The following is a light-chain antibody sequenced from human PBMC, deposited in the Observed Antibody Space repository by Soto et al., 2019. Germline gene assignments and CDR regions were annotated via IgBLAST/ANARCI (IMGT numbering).Light chain of an antibody. CDR3: HQYNIWPPLI. Sequence: EIVMTQSPATLSVSPGERATLSCRASQSVRSNLAWYQQKRGQPPRLLIYGAATRATGVPASFSGSGSGTEFTLTISSLQSEDFAEYYCHQYNIWPPLIFGGGTKVDIK. CDR1: QSVRSN. CDR2: GAA. V-gene: IGKV3-15*01. J-gene: IGKJ4*01.